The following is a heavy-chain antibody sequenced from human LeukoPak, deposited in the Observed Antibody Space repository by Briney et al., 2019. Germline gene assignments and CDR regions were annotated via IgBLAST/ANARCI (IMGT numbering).Heavy chain of an antibody. V-gene: IGHV4-34*01. CDR2: VNHRGST. CDR1: GGSFSGYY. CDR3: ARAGWYDSGSYPDS. Sequence: SETLSLTCAVYGGSFSGYYWSWIRQPPGRGLEWIGEVNHRGSTNYNPSLKSRVTISVDTSKNQFSLKLSSVTAADTAVYYCARAGWYDSGSYPDSWGQRTLVIVSS. J-gene: IGHJ4*02. D-gene: IGHD3-10*01.